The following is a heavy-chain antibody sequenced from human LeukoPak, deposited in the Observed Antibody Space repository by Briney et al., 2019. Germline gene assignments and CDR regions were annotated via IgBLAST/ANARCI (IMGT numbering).Heavy chain of an antibody. J-gene: IGHJ4*02. V-gene: IGHV1-18*01. Sequence: ASVKVSCKASGYTFTGYGITWVRQAPGQGLEWMGWISGYNGNTNYAQKLQGRLTMTTDTSTSIAYMELRSLRSDDTAVYFCARGRYYFDYWGQGTLVTVSS. CDR1: GYTFTGYG. CDR3: ARGRYYFDY. CDR2: ISGYNGNT.